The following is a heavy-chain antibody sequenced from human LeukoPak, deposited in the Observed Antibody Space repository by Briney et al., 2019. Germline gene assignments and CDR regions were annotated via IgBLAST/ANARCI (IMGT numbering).Heavy chain of an antibody. Sequence: PSETLSLTCTVSGGSISSSSYYWGWIRQPPGKGLEWIGYIYYSGSTYYNPSLKSRVTISVDTSKNQFSLKLSSVTAADTAVYYCARARDLATVNWNYAHWGQGTLVTVSS. D-gene: IGHD1-7*01. CDR2: IYYSGST. J-gene: IGHJ4*02. CDR3: ARARDLATVNWNYAH. CDR1: GGSISSSSYY. V-gene: IGHV4-31*03.